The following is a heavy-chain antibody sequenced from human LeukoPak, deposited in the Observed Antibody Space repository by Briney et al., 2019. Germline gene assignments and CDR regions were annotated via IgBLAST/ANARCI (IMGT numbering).Heavy chain of an antibody. CDR2: INEGSSVT. Sequence: GGSLRLSCVASGIAFGSHSMTWVRQTPGKGLEWVAYINEGSSVTYYADSVEGRFTIFRDNAKNSLYLLMSSLRAEDTAVYHCARGYGTSWFYSWGQGTLVTVSS. D-gene: IGHD6-13*01. J-gene: IGHJ5*01. V-gene: IGHV3-48*04. CDR3: ARGYGTSWFYS. CDR1: GIAFGSHS.